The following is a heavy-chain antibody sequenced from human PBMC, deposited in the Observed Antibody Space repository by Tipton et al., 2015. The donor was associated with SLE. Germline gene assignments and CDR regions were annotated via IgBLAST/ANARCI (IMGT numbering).Heavy chain of an antibody. Sequence: SLRLSCAGSGFTFKSYAMTWVRQAPGKGLEWVANIKEDGSDKYYGDSVKGRFTVSRDNAKNSLFLQMHSLRVDDTAVYYCARGGSNSAMYWQDWGQGTLVTVSS. CDR3: ARGGSNSAMYWQD. D-gene: IGHD2-8*02. J-gene: IGHJ4*02. CDR1: GFTFKSYA. V-gene: IGHV3-7*01. CDR2: IKEDGSDK.